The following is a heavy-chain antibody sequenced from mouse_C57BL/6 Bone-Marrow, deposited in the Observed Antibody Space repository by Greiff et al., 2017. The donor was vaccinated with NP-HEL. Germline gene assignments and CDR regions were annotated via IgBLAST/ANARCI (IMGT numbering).Heavy chain of an antibody. D-gene: IGHD1-1*01. Sequence: VQLQQPGAELVRPGSSVKLSCKASGYTFTSYWMDWVKQRPGQGLEWIGNIYPSDSETHYNQKFKDKATLTVDKSSSTAYMQLSSLTSEDSAVYYCATGVTTVVPFYFDYWGQGTTLTVSS. CDR3: ATGVTTVVPFYFDY. V-gene: IGHV1-61*01. J-gene: IGHJ2*01. CDR1: GYTFTSYW. CDR2: IYPSDSET.